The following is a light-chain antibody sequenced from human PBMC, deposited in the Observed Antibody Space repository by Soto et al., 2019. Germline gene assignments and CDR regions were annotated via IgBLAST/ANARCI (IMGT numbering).Light chain of an antibody. CDR1: SSDVGGYNY. Sequence: QSALTQPPSASGSPGQSVTISCTGTSSDVGGYNYVSWYQQHPGKAPKLMIYEVNKRPSGVPDRFSGSKSGNTASLTVSGLQAEDEAYYCCSSYAGSNNFGVFGTGTKVTVL. CDR3: SSYAGSNNFGV. V-gene: IGLV2-8*01. CDR2: EVN. J-gene: IGLJ1*01.